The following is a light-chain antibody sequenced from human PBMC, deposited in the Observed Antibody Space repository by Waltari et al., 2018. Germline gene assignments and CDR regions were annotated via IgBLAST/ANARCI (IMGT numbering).Light chain of an antibody. Sequence: DIVMTQSPDSLAVSLGERATINCKSSQSVLYSSNNKNYLAWYQQKPGQPPKLLIYWASTRESGVPDRFSGSGSGTDFTLTISSLQAEDVAVYYCQQYYSIPYTFGPGTKLEIK. CDR1: QSVLYSSNNKNY. J-gene: IGKJ2*01. V-gene: IGKV4-1*01. CDR2: WAS. CDR3: QQYYSIPYT.